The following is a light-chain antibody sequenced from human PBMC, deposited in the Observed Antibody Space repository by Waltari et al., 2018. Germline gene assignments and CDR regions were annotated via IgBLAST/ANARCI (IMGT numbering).Light chain of an antibody. J-gene: IGKJ1*01. V-gene: IGKV3-20*01. CDR1: QSISSTY. Sequence: EIVLTQSPGTLSLSPGERATLSCRASQSISSTYLAWYQQKHGQAPRLLIYAASSRATGIPDRFSGSGSGTDFTLTISRLEPEDFAVYFCQHYGTSGSFGTFGQGTKVEIK. CDR3: QHYGTSGSFGT. CDR2: AAS.